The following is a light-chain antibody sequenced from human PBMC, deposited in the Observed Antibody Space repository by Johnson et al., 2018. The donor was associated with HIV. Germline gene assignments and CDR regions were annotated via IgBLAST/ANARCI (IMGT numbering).Light chain of an antibody. Sequence: QSVLTQPPSVSAAPGQKVTISCSGSSSNIGNNYVSWYQQLPGTAPKLLIYDNNKRPSGIPARFSGSKSGTSATLGITGLQTGVEADYYCGTWDSSLSAGFYVCGTGTKVTFL. V-gene: IGLV1-51*01. J-gene: IGLJ1*01. CDR2: DNN. CDR3: GTWDSSLSAGFYV. CDR1: SSNIGNNY.